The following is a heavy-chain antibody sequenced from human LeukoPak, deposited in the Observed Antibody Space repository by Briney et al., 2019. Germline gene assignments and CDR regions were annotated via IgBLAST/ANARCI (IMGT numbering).Heavy chain of an antibody. Sequence: GGSLRLSCAASGFTFSSYAMSWVRQAPGKGLEWVSGISWNSGSIGYADSVKGRFTISRDNAKNSLYLQMNSLRAEDTALYYCAKDMSLSIAVAGIDYWGQGTLVTVSS. J-gene: IGHJ4*02. CDR1: GFTFSSYA. D-gene: IGHD6-19*01. CDR3: AKDMSLSIAVAGIDY. CDR2: ISWNSGSI. V-gene: IGHV3-9*01.